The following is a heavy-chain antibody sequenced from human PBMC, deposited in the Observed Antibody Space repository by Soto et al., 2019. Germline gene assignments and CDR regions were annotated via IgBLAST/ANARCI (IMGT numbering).Heavy chain of an antibody. D-gene: IGHD1-1*01. Sequence: QVQLQESGPGLVKPSQTLSLTCTVSGVSISSGAYYWSWIRQHPGKGLEWIGYIYYSGSTYYNPSLKSRVTISVDTSKNQCSLKVRSVTAADTAVYYCARTWNGAFDYWGQGTLVTVSS. CDR2: IYYSGST. J-gene: IGHJ4*02. CDR1: GVSISSGAYY. CDR3: ARTWNGAFDY. V-gene: IGHV4-31*03.